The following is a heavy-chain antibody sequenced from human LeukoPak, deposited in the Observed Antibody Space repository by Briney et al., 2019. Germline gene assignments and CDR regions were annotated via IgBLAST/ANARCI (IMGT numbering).Heavy chain of an antibody. CDR1: GGSISSGGYY. Sequence: SETLSLTCTVSGGSISSGGYYWSWIRQHPGKGLEWIGYINYSGSTYYSPSLKSRVTISVDTSKNQFSLKLSSVTAADTAVYYCASNDILTGYDYWDQGTLVTVSS. J-gene: IGHJ4*02. V-gene: IGHV4-31*03. CDR3: ASNDILTGYDY. D-gene: IGHD3-9*01. CDR2: INYSGST.